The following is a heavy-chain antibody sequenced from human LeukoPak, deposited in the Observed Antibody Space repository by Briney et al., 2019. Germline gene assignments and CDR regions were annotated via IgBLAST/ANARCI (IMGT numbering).Heavy chain of an antibody. Sequence: PSETLSLTCAVYGGSFSGYYWSWTRQPPGKGLEWIGEINHSGSTNYNPSLKSRVTISVDTSKNQFSLKLSSVTAADTAVYYCARNVPPAPYSSGWYLSRAFFDYWGQGTLVTVSS. D-gene: IGHD6-19*01. CDR2: INHSGST. CDR1: GGSFSGYY. V-gene: IGHV4-34*01. J-gene: IGHJ4*02. CDR3: ARNVPPAPYSSGWYLSRAFFDY.